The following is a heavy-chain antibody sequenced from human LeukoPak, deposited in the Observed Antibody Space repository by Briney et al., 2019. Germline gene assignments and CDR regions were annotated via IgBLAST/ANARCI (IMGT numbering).Heavy chain of an antibody. V-gene: IGHV3-74*01. CDR2: INSDGSST. Sequence: GGSLRLSCAASEFTFSSYWMHWVRQVPGKGLMWVSHINSDGSSTTYADSVKGRFTISRDNAKNTLYLQMNSLRAEDTAVYYCAKAEMTTVGPGYYGMDVWGQGTTVTVSS. D-gene: IGHD4-23*01. CDR1: EFTFSSYW. J-gene: IGHJ6*02. CDR3: AKAEMTTVGPGYYGMDV.